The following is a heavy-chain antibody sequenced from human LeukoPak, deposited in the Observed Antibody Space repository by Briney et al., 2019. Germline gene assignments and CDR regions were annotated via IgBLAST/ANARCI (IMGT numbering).Heavy chain of an antibody. J-gene: IGHJ3*02. CDR2: ISAYNGNT. CDR1: GYTFTSYG. CDR3: ARGIPYYYDSSGYDCALDI. Sequence: ASVKVSCKASGYTFTSYGISWVRQAPGQGLEWMGWISAYNGNTNYAQKLQGRVTMTTDTSTSTAYMELRSLRSDDTAVYYCARGIPYYYDSSGYDCALDIWGQGTMVTVSS. V-gene: IGHV1-18*01. D-gene: IGHD3-22*01.